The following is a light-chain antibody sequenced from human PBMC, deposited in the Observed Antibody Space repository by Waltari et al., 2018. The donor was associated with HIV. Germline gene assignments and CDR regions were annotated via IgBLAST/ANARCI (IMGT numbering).Light chain of an antibody. CDR3: CSYAGSSFSYA. Sequence: QSALTQPRSVSGSPGQAVNISCTGTSSDVGGYKYVSWYQQHPGKVPRLVIYDVTERPSGIPDRFSGSKSGNTASLSISGLQAADEADYYCCSYAGSSFSYAFGTGTRVSVL. CDR2: DVT. CDR1: SSDVGGYKY. J-gene: IGLJ1*01. V-gene: IGLV2-11*01.